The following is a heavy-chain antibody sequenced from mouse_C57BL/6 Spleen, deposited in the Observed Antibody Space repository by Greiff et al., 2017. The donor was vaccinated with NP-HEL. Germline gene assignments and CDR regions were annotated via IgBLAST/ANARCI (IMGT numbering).Heavy chain of an antibody. CDR2: IWTGGGT. J-gene: IGHJ1*03. V-gene: IGHV2-9-1*01. CDR1: GFSLTSYG. D-gene: IGHD1-1*01. Sequence: QVQLKESGPGLVQPSQSLSITCTVSGFSLTSYGVHWVRQSPGKGLEWLGVIWTGGGTNYNSALKSRLSISKDNSKSQVVLKMNSLQTDDKARYYCARNPYYYGSSTYFDVWGTGTTVTVSS. CDR3: ARNPYYYGSSTYFDV.